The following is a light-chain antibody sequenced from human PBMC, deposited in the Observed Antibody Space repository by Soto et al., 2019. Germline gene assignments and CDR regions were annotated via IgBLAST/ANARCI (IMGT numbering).Light chain of an antibody. J-gene: IGKJ5*01. Sequence: EIVLTQSPGTLSLSPGERATLSCRASQSVSSSYLAWYQQKPGQAPRLLNYGASSRPTGIPDRFSGSGSGTDFTLTISRLEPEDFAVYYCQQYGSSSTFGQGTRLEIK. V-gene: IGKV3-20*01. CDR3: QQYGSSST. CDR1: QSVSSSY. CDR2: GAS.